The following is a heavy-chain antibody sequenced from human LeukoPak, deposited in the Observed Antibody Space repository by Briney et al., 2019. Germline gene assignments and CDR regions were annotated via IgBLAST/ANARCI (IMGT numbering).Heavy chain of an antibody. Sequence: GGSLRLSCAASGFTLSSHLMGWIRQAPGKGRGWVANIRQDGGETYYVDSVKGRFTISRDNAKNSLYLQMNSVTVEETAMYYCARWRQSSSWYWLDPWGPGTLVTASP. CDR3: ARWRQSSSWYWLDP. D-gene: IGHD6-13*01. J-gene: IGHJ5*02. CDR2: IRQDGGET. V-gene: IGHV3-7*01. CDR1: GFTLSSHL.